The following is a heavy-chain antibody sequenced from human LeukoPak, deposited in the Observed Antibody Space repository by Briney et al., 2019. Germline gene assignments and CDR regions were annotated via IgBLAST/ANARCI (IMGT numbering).Heavy chain of an antibody. CDR3: AKGPPIGRREWELLNY. V-gene: IGHV3-23*01. Sequence: GGSLRLSCAASGFTFSSYAMSWVRQAPGKGLEWVSAISGSGSSTYYADSVKGRFTISRDNSKNTLYLQMNSLRAEDTAVYYCAKGPPIGRREWELLNYWGQGTLVTVSS. D-gene: IGHD1-26*01. CDR2: ISGSGSST. J-gene: IGHJ4*02. CDR1: GFTFSSYA.